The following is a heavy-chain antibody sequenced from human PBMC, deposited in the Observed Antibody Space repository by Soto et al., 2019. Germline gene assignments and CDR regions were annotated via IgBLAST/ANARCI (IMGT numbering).Heavy chain of an antibody. CDR1: GASISTGGYS. V-gene: IGHV4-30-2*01. J-gene: IGHJ5*02. CDR2: IYESGRT. CDR3: ARGDRYSGSFSDYFDP. D-gene: IGHD1-26*01. Sequence: SETLSLTCIVSGASISTGGYSWSWIRQPPGKGPEWIGYIYESGRTYYKPSLKSRASISMDKSRNQFSVRLTSVTAADTAVYFCARGDRYSGSFSDYFDPWGQGALVTVSS.